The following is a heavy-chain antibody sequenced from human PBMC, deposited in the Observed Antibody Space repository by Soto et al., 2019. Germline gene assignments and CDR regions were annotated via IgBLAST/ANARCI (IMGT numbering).Heavy chain of an antibody. CDR1: GVSISDYY. J-gene: IGHJ4*02. Sequence: PSETLSLTCTVSGVSISDYYWSWIRQPPGKGLEWIGYIYYSGSTNYNPSLKSRVTISVDTSKNQFSLKLTSVTAADTSVYYCARGGYSYGPYYFDYWGQGTSVTVSS. D-gene: IGHD5-18*01. CDR3: ARGGYSYGPYYFDY. V-gene: IGHV4-59*08. CDR2: IYYSGST.